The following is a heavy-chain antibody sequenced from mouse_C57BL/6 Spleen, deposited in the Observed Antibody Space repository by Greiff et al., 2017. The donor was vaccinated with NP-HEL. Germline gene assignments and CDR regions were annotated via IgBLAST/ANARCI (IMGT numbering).Heavy chain of an antibody. V-gene: IGHV5-9-1*02. J-gene: IGHJ4*01. CDR3: TRDLCYSKGAMDY. D-gene: IGHD2-5*01. Sequence: EVKLVESGEGLVKPGGSLKLSCAASGFTFSSYAMSWVRQTPEKRLEWVAYISSGGDYIYYADTVKGRFTISRDNARNTLYLHMSSLKSEDTAMYYCTRDLCYSKGAMDYWDQGTSVTVSS. CDR1: GFTFSSYA. CDR2: ISSGGDYI.